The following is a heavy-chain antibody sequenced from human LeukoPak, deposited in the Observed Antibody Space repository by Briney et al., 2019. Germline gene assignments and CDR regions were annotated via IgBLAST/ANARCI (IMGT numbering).Heavy chain of an antibody. CDR2: ISAYNGNT. D-gene: IGHD6-13*01. J-gene: IGHJ4*02. CDR3: ARDFGYSSSWYSGFDY. V-gene: IGHV1-18*04. Sequence: GASVKVSCKASGYTFTGYYMHWVRQAPGQGLEWMGWISAYNGNTNYAQKLQGRVTMTTDTSTSTAYMELRSLRSDDTAVYYCARDFGYSSSWYSGFDYWGQGTLVTVSS. CDR1: GYTFTGYY.